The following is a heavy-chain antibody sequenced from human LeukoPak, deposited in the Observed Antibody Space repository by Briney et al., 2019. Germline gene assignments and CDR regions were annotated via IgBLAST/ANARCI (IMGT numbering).Heavy chain of an antibody. CDR3: AKDTVKVTTIRRVPHYMDV. CDR1: GFTFISYG. Sequence: GGPLRLSCAASGFTFISYGMHWVRQAPGKGLEWVTFIRYDGSNKYYADSVKGRFIISRDNSKNTLYLQMNSLRAEDTAVYYCAKDTVKVTTIRRVPHYMDVWGKGTTVTISS. J-gene: IGHJ6*03. CDR2: IRYDGSNK. V-gene: IGHV3-30*02. D-gene: IGHD5-12*01.